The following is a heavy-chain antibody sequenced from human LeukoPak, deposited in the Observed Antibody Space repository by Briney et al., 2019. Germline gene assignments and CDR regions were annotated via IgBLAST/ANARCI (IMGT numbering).Heavy chain of an antibody. Sequence: GGSLRLSCAASGFTFSSYAMSWVRQAPGKGLEWVSAISGSGGSIYYADSVKGRFTISRDNAKNSLYLEMNSLRAEDTAVYYCEVGPGEFADFDFWGQGTLVTVSS. CDR1: GFTFSSYA. CDR3: EVGPGEFADFDF. D-gene: IGHD2-15*01. CDR2: ISGSGGSI. J-gene: IGHJ4*02. V-gene: IGHV3-23*01.